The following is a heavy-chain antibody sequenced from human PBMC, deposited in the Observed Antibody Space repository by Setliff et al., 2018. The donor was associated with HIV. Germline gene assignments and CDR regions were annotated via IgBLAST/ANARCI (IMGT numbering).Heavy chain of an antibody. V-gene: IGHV3-7*03. CDR3: ARRRVVAATKVYFDY. CDR1: GFTFSTYW. J-gene: IGHJ4*02. Sequence: GGSLRLSCAASGFTFSTYWMNWVRQAPGKGLEWVANIKQDGSEKYYVDSVKGRLTISRDNAKNSLYLQMNSLRAEDTAVYYCARRRVVAATKVYFDYWGQGTLVTVSS. D-gene: IGHD2-15*01. CDR2: IKQDGSEK.